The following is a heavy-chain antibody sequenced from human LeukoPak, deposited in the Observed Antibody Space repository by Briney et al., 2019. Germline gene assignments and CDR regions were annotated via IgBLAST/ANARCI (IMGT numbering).Heavy chain of an antibody. CDR2: INPNSGGT. CDR3: ARGYYDILTGSNPYYFVY. V-gene: IGHV1-2*02. CDR1: GYTFTGYY. J-gene: IGHJ4*02. D-gene: IGHD3-9*01. Sequence: ASVKVSCKASGYTFTGYYMHWVRQAPGQGLEWIGWINPNSGGTNYAQKFQGRVTMTRDTSISTAYMELRRLRSADTAVYYCARGYYDILTGSNPYYFVYWGQGTLVTVSS.